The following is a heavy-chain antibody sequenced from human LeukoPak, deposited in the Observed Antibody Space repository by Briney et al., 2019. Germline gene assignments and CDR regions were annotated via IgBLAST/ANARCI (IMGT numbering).Heavy chain of an antibody. D-gene: IGHD1-1*01. Sequence: GASVKVSCKASGYTFTGYYMHWVRQAPGQGLEWMGWINPNSGGTNYAQKFQGRVTMTRDTSISTACMELSRLRSDDTAVYYCARLGTGTTFPFDYWGQGTLVTVSS. J-gene: IGHJ4*02. V-gene: IGHV1-2*02. CDR3: ARLGTGTTFPFDY. CDR1: GYTFTGYY. CDR2: INPNSGGT.